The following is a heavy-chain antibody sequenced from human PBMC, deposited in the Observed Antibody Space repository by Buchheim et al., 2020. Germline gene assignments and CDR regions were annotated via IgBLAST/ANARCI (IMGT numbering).Heavy chain of an antibody. CDR2: IYYSGST. J-gene: IGHJ4*02. D-gene: IGHD3-10*01. Sequence: QVQLQESGQGLVKPSQTLSLTCTVSGGSISSGDYYWSWIRQPPGKGLEWIGYIYYSGSTYYNPSLKSRVTISVDTSTNQFSLKLSSVTAADTAVYYCARALISWFGESPYYFDYWGQGTL. CDR3: ARALISWFGESPYYFDY. V-gene: IGHV4-30-4*01. CDR1: GGSISSGDYY.